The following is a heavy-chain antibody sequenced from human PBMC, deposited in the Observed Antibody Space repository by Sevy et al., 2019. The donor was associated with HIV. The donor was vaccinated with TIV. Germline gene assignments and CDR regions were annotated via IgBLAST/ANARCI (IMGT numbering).Heavy chain of an antibody. Sequence: GGSLRLSCAASGFIFGDYGMHWVRQAPGKGLEWVAFIRLDGSDRYYADSVKGRFTISRDNSNNTLYLQMNSLRAEDTAAYYCARVPWSGWNYILDYWGQGILVTVSS. CDR2: IRLDGSDR. J-gene: IGHJ4*02. V-gene: IGHV3-30*02. CDR3: ARVPWSGWNYILDY. D-gene: IGHD1-7*01. CDR1: GFIFGDYG.